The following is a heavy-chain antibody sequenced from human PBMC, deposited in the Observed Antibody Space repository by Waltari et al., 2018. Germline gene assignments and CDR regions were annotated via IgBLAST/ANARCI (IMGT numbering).Heavy chain of an antibody. CDR3: ARRSLLGIAAAGGFDY. D-gene: IGHD6-13*01. J-gene: IGHJ4*02. CDR2: TYYRSKWYN. CDR1: GDSVSSNSAA. Sequence: QVQLQQSGPGLVKPSQTLSLTCAISGDSVSSNSAAWNWIRQSPSRGLEWLGRTYYRSKWYNDYAVSVKSRRTINPDTSKNQFSLKLSSVTAADTAVYYCARRSLLGIAAAGGFDYWGQGTLVTVSS. V-gene: IGHV6-1*01.